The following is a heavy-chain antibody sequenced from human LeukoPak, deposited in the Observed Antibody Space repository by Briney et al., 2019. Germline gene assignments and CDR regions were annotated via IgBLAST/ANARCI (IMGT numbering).Heavy chain of an antibody. CDR1: GFTFSSYG. CDR3: ARDRSGSYYDY. D-gene: IGHD1-26*01. V-gene: IGHV3-33*08. Sequence: PGGSLRLSCAASGFTFSSYGMHWVRQAPGKGLEWVAVIWYDGSNKYYADSVKGRFTISRDNSKNTLYLQMNSLRAEDTAVYYCARDRSGSYYDYWGQGTLVTVSS. CDR2: IWYDGSNK. J-gene: IGHJ4*02.